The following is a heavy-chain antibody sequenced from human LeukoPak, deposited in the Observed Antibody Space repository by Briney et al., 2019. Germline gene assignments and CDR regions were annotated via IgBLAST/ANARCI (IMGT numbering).Heavy chain of an antibody. CDR1: GFTFSSYS. CDR3: ARGGDGPPDAFDI. J-gene: IGHJ3*02. CDR2: ISSSSSYI. V-gene: IGHV3-21*01. Sequence: GGSLRLSCAASGFTFSSYSMNWVRQAPGKGLEWVSSISSSSSYIYYADSVKGRFTISRGNAKNSLYLQMNSLRAEDTAVYYCARGGDGPPDAFDIWGQGTMVTVSS.